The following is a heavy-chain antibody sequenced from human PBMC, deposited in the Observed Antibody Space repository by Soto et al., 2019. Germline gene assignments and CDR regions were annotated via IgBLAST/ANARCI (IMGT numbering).Heavy chain of an antibody. CDR1: GVSFSGYY. CDR3: ARDKITGLFDY. D-gene: IGHD2-8*02. CDR2: INHSGST. Sequence: PSDTLSLTCAVHGVSFSGYYWTWIRQPPGTGLEWIGEINHSGSTNYNPSLKSRVTISVDTSKNQFSLKLTSVTAADTAVYYCARDKITGLFDYWGQGTLVTVSS. J-gene: IGHJ4*02. V-gene: IGHV4-34*01.